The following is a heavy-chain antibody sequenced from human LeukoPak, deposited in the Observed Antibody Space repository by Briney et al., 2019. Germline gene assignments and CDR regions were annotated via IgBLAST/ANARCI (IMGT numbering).Heavy chain of an antibody. CDR1: GYTFTGYY. CDR3: ARDPSNSGYDYLYYFDY. Sequence: ASVKVSCKASGYTFTGYYMHWVRQAPGQGLEWMGWINPDNGGTNYAQKFQGRVTMTRDMSIGTAYMELSRLRSDGTAVYYCARDPSNSGYDYLYYFDYWGQGTLVTVSS. J-gene: IGHJ4*02. CDR2: INPDNGGT. V-gene: IGHV1-2*02. D-gene: IGHD5-12*01.